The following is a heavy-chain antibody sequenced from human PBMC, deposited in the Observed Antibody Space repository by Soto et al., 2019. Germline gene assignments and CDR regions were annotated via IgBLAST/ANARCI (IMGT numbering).Heavy chain of an antibody. D-gene: IGHD4-17*01. Sequence: QVQLQESGPGLVKPSQTLSLTCTVSGGSISSGGYYWSWIRQHPGKGLEWLGHIYYSGGSYYNPSIESRVTISVDMFKSQFSLRLSSVTAAVTAVYYCAGYGDYEGGDFWGQGTTVIVSS. V-gene: IGHV4-31*03. CDR2: IYYSGGS. CDR3: AGYGDYEGGDF. CDR1: GGSISSGGYY. J-gene: IGHJ3*01.